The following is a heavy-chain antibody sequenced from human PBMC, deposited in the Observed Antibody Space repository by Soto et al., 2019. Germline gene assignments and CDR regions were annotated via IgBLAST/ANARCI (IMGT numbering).Heavy chain of an antibody. D-gene: IGHD6-13*01. Sequence: SVKVYCKTSAYTLTSYAMLWVRQVTGQRLEWMGWINAGNGNTKYSQKFQGRVTITRDTSASTAYMELSSLRSEDTAVYYCARDLLGFSSWYRYFDYWGQGTLVTVSS. CDR1: AYTLTSYA. CDR3: ARDLLGFSSWYRYFDY. V-gene: IGHV1-3*01. J-gene: IGHJ4*02. CDR2: INAGNGNT.